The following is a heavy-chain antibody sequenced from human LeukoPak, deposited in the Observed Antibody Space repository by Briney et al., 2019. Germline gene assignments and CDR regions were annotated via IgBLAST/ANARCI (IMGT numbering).Heavy chain of an antibody. D-gene: IGHD3-22*01. CDR3: AKFITMIDYFDY. V-gene: IGHV3-23*01. J-gene: IGHJ4*02. Sequence: PGGSLRLSCAASGFTFSSYAVSWVRQAPGKGLEWVSAISGSGGSTYYADSVKGRFTISRDNSKNTLYLQMNSLRAEDTAVYYGAKFITMIDYFDYWGQGTLVTVSS. CDR2: ISGSGGST. CDR1: GFTFSSYA.